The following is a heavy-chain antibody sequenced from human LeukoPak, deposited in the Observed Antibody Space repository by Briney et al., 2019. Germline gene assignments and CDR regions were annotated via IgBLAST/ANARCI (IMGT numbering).Heavy chain of an antibody. Sequence: SETLSLTCTVSGVSISSYYWTWIRQPPGKGLEWIGFISNSAITDYNPSLKSRVTISIDTSKNQFSLKLSSVTAADTAVYYCARYFDWPWAFDIWGQGTMVTVSS. D-gene: IGHD3-9*01. CDR2: ISNSAIT. V-gene: IGHV4-59*01. CDR1: GVSISSYY. J-gene: IGHJ3*02. CDR3: ARYFDWPWAFDI.